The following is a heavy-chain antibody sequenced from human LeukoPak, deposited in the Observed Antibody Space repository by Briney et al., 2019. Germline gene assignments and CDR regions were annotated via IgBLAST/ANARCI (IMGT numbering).Heavy chain of an antibody. CDR1: GFTFSNYW. J-gene: IGHJ4*02. Sequence: PGGSLRLSCVASGFTFSNYWMSWVRQAPGKGLEWVSSISSSSSYIYYADSVKGRFTISRDNSKNTLYLQMNNLRAEDTAVYYCAPRVVGSAPFDYWGQGTLVTVSS. V-gene: IGHV3-21*04. CDR2: ISSSSSYI. CDR3: APRVVGSAPFDY. D-gene: IGHD2-15*01.